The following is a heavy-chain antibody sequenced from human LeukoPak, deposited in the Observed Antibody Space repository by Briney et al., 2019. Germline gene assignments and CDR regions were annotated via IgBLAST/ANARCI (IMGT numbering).Heavy chain of an antibody. CDR3: ARQYYDSSGLWPYAFDI. V-gene: IGHV3-20*04. CDR1: GFTFDDYG. D-gene: IGHD3-22*01. CDR2: INWNGGST. J-gene: IGHJ3*02. Sequence: GGSLRLSCAASGFTFDDYGMSWVRQAQGKGLEWVSGINWNGGSTGYADSVKGRFTISRDNAKNSLYLQMNSLRAEDTALYYCARQYYDSSGLWPYAFDIWGQGTMVTVSS.